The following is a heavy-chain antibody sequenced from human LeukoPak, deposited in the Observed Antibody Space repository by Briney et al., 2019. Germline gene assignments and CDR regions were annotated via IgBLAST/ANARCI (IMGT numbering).Heavy chain of an antibody. Sequence: GGSLRLSCAASGFTCSSYAMHWVRQAPGKGLEWVAVISYDGSNKYYADSVKGRFTISRDNSKNTLYLQMNSLRAEDTAVYYCARGLDGYNEMPFDYWGQGTLVTVSS. D-gene: IGHD5-24*01. CDR2: ISYDGSNK. CDR3: ARGLDGYNEMPFDY. CDR1: GFTCSSYA. J-gene: IGHJ4*02. V-gene: IGHV3-30-3*01.